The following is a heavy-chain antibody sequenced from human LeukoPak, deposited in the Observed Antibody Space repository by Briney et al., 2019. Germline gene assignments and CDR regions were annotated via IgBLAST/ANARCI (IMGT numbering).Heavy chain of an antibody. CDR3: ARDPLVPAAISYYYGMDV. D-gene: IGHD2-2*01. CDR2: INHSGST. Sequence: SETLSLTCAVYGGSFSGYYWSWIRQPPGKGLEWIGEINHSGSTNYNPSLKSRVTISVDTSKNQFSLKLSSVTAADTAVYYCARDPLVPAAISYYYGMDVWGQGTTVTVSS. V-gene: IGHV4-34*01. J-gene: IGHJ6*02. CDR1: GGSFSGYY.